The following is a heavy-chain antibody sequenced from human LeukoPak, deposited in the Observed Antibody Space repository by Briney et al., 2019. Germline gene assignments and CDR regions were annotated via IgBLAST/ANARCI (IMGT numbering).Heavy chain of an antibody. Sequence: GGSLRLSCAASGFTFSSYGMHWVRQAPGKGLEWVAVISYDGSNKYYADSVKGRFTISRDNSKNTLYLQMNSLRAEDTAVYYCAKDLYATGGHDAFDIWGQGTMVTVSS. D-gene: IGHD2-8*02. CDR2: ISYDGSNK. CDR3: AKDLYATGGHDAFDI. CDR1: GFTFSSYG. V-gene: IGHV3-30*18. J-gene: IGHJ3*02.